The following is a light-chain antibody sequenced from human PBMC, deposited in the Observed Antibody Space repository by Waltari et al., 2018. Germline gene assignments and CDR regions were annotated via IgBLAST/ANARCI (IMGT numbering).Light chain of an antibody. V-gene: IGLV5-45*01. Sequence: QAVLTQPASLSASPGASASLTCTLRSDITVRTYKIYWYQQRPGSPPHFLLKDKPAATIQLGSGVPCRFSGSKDTSANEFILLISGLQSEDEADYYCMILYNNAVVFGGGTNLTVL. CDR3: MILYNNAVV. J-gene: IGLJ3*02. CDR1: SDITVRTYK. CDR2: DKPAATI.